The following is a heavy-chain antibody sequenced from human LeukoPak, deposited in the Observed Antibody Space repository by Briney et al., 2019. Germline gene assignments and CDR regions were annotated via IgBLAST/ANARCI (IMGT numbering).Heavy chain of an antibody. CDR2: ISNSGSTI. CDR3: ARVARRLYGSFSYYYYYMDV. D-gene: IGHD4-17*01. CDR1: RFTFSDYY. Sequence: GGSLRLSCAASRFTFSDYYMSWIRQAPGKGLEWVSYISNSGSTIYYADSVKGRFTISRDNAKNSLYLQMNSLRAEDTAVYYCARVARRLYGSFSYYYYYMDVWGKGTTVTISS. J-gene: IGHJ6*03. V-gene: IGHV3-11*01.